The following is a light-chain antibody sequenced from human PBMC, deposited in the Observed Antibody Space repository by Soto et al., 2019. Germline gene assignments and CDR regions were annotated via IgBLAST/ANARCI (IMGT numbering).Light chain of an antibody. J-gene: IGLJ1*01. CDR1: SSDVCGYNC. V-gene: IGLV2-14*01. CDR2: EVT. CDR3: SSYSGRSTYV. Sequence: QSALTQPAAVSGSPGQSITISCTGTSSDVCGYNCVSWFQQHPDKAPKLIISEVTNRPSGVSDRFSGSKSGNTASLTISGLQAEDEADYYCSSYSGRSTYVFGSGTKLTVL.